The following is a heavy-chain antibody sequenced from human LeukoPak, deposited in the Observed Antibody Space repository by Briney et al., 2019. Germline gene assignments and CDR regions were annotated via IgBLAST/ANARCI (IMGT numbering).Heavy chain of an antibody. Sequence: ASVKVSCKASVGTFSSYAISWVRQAPGQGLEWMGGIIPIFGTANYAQKFQGRVTITADESTSTAYMELSSLRSEDTAVYYCERVGGSSSFEGDWFDPWGQGTLVTVSS. CDR3: ERVGGSSSFEGDWFDP. J-gene: IGHJ5*02. V-gene: IGHV1-69*13. CDR2: IIPIFGTA. CDR1: VGTFSSYA. D-gene: IGHD6-13*01.